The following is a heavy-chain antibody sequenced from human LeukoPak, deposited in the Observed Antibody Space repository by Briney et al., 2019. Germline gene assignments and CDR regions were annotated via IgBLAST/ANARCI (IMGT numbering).Heavy chain of an antibody. V-gene: IGHV3-23*01. D-gene: IGHD4/OR15-4a*01. J-gene: IGHJ4*02. Sequence: GGSLRLSCAASGFTFRACAMTWVRRAPGKGLEWVSGITGGGDTTYYADSVKGRFTISRDNSKNTLYLQMNSLRAEDTAVYYCARRAGAYSHPYDYWGQGTLVTVSS. CDR3: ARRAGAYSHPYDY. CDR2: ITGGGDTT. CDR1: GFTFRACA.